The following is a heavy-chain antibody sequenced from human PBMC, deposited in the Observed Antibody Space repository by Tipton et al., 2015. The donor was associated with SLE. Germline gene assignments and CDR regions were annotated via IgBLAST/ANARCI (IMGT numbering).Heavy chain of an antibody. CDR3: ARDVNYGDYFDY. CDR1: GGSISSRSYD. J-gene: IGHJ4*02. V-gene: IGHV4-39*07. D-gene: IGHD4-17*01. Sequence: TLSLTCTVSGGSISSRSYDWGWIRQPPGKGLEWIGSIYYSASTYYNPSLKSRVTISVDTSKNQFSLKLSSVTAADTAVYYCARDVNYGDYFDYWGQGTLVTVSS. CDR2: IYYSAST.